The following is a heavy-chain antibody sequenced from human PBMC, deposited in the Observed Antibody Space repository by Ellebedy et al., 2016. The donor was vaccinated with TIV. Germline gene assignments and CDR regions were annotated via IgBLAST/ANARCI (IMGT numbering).Heavy chain of an antibody. CDR1: GGSFSGYY. V-gene: IGHV4-34*01. CDR2: INHSGST. D-gene: IGHD3-9*01. Sequence: SETLSLTCAVYGGSFSGYYWSWIRQPPGKGLEWIGEINHSGSTNYNPSPKSRVTISLDTSKNQFSLKLSYVTAADTAVYYCARHDQYYDILTPYAFDIWGQGTMVTVSS. J-gene: IGHJ3*02. CDR3: ARHDQYYDILTPYAFDI.